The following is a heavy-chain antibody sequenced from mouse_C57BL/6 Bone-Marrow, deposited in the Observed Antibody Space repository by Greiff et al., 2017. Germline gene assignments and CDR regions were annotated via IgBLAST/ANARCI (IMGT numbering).Heavy chain of an antibody. CDR2: IDPSDSET. CDR1: GYTFTSYW. J-gene: IGHJ1*03. D-gene: IGHD2-3*01. CDR3: ARAGYYVYWYFDV. Sequence: VQLQQPGAELVRPGSSVKLSCKASGYTFTSYWMHWVKQRPIQGLEWIGNIDPSDSETHYNQKFKDKATLTVDKSSSTAYMQLSSLTSEDSAVYYCARAGYYVYWYFDVWGTGTTVTVSS. V-gene: IGHV1-52*01.